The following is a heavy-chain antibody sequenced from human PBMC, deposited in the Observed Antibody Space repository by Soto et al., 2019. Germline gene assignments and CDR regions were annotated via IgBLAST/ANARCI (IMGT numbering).Heavy chain of an antibody. CDR2: ISGSGGST. V-gene: IGHV3-23*01. CDR3: AKDVPSFHNWNYLHHYGMDV. D-gene: IGHD1-7*01. Sequence: HPGGSLRLSCAASGFTFSSYAMSWVRQAPGKGLEWVSAISGSGGSTYYADSVKGRFTISRDNSKNTLYLQMNSLRAEDTAVYYCAKDVPSFHNWNYLHHYGMDVWGQGTTVTVSS. CDR1: GFTFSSYA. J-gene: IGHJ6*02.